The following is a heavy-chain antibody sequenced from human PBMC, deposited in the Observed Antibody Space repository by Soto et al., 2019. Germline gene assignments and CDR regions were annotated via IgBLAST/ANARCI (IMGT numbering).Heavy chain of an antibody. CDR3: ARGTAAAGAFDY. Sequence: PSETLSLTCPVSGGSLSSYYWSWIRQPAGKGLEWIGRIYTRGSTNYNPSLKSRVTMSVDTSKNQLSVKLSSVTAADTAVYYCARGTAAAGAFDYWGQGTLVTVSS. D-gene: IGHD6-13*01. V-gene: IGHV4-4*07. CDR2: IYTRGST. J-gene: IGHJ4*02. CDR1: GGSLSSYY.